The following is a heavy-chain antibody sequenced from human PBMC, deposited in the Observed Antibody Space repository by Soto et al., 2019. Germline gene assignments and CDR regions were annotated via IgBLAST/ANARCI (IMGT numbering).Heavy chain of an antibody. CDR3: ARGGLGYCSGGSCYSAELSRYYYGMDV. CDR2: IYYSGAT. D-gene: IGHD2-15*01. CDR1: GGSISSGGYY. Sequence: QVQLQESGPGLVKPSQTLSLTCTVSGGSISSGGYYWSWIRQHPGKGLEWIGYIYYSGATYYNPSLNGRVTLSVDTPKTQFPLKLSSVTASAPAGYYCARGGLGYCSGGSCYSAELSRYYYGMDVWGQGTTVTVSS. V-gene: IGHV4-31*03. J-gene: IGHJ6*02.